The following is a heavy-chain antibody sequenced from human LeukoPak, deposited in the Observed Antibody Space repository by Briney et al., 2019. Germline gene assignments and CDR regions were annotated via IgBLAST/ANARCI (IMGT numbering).Heavy chain of an antibody. Sequence: ASVKVSCKASGYTFTSYAMNWVRQAPGQGLEWMGWINTNTGNPTYAQGFTGRFVFSLDTSVSTAYLQISSLKAEDTAVYYCARMESSGWSHYFDYWGQGTLVTVSS. J-gene: IGHJ4*02. CDR2: INTNTGNP. V-gene: IGHV7-4-1*02. D-gene: IGHD6-19*01. CDR3: ARMESSGWSHYFDY. CDR1: GYTFTSYA.